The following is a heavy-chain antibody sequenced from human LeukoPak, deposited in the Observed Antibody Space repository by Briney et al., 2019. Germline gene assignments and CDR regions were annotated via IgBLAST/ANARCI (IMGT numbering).Heavy chain of an antibody. Sequence: ASVKVSCKASGYTFTSYGISWVRQAPGQGLEWMGWISAYNGNTNYAQKLQGRVTMTTDTSTSTAYMELRSLRSDDTAVYYCAREYYDSSGYYFDDSNDAFDIWGQGTMVTVSS. V-gene: IGHV1-18*01. J-gene: IGHJ3*02. CDR3: AREYYDSSGYYFDDSNDAFDI. CDR1: GYTFTSYG. CDR2: ISAYNGNT. D-gene: IGHD3-22*01.